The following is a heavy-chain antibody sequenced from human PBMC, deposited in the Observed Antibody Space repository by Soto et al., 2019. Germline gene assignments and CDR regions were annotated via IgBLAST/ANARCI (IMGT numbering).Heavy chain of an antibody. CDR1: GYTFTGYY. V-gene: IGHV1-2*02. Sequence: ASVKVSCKASGYTFTGYYMHWVRQAPGQGLEWMGWINANSGDTNYAQKFQGRVTMTRDTSTSTAYMELSSLRSDDTAVYYCARRGIQRYGMDVWGQGTTVTVSS. CDR2: INANSGDT. CDR3: ARRGIQRYGMDV. J-gene: IGHJ6*02. D-gene: IGHD5-18*01.